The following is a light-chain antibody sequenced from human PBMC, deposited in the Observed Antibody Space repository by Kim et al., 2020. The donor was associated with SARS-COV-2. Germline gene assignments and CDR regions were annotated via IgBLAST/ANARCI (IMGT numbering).Light chain of an antibody. J-gene: IGKJ5*01. CDR3: QQYGAAPIT. Sequence: DMVLTQCPGTLFLSPGERATLSCSASRCVYMSNLACSHQKLGQAPRLLIYGASNRATGIPDRISGSGSGTDFTLTISGLEPGDFAVYYCQQYGAAPITFGQGERLEIK. CDR1: RCVYMSN. V-gene: IGKV3-20*01. CDR2: GAS.